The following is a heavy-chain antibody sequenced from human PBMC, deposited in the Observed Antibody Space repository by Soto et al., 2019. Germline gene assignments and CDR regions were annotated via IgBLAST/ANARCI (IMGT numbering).Heavy chain of an antibody. CDR2: ISYDGSNK. CDR1: GFNFSTYV. CDR3: ARAAYFRPNWFDP. V-gene: IGHV3-30-3*01. Sequence: GGSLRLSCSAPGFNFSTYVFHRGRPAPGKGLEWVAVISYDGSNKYYADSVKGRFTISRDNSKNTLYLQMNSLRAEDTAVYYCARAAYFRPNWFDPWGQGTLVTVSS. D-gene: IGHD3-16*01. J-gene: IGHJ5*02.